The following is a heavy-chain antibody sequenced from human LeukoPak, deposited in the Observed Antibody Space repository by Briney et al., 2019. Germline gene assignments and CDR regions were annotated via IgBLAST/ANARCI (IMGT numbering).Heavy chain of an antibody. D-gene: IGHD3-3*01. CDR2: ISSSSSYI. CDR3: AREGGHYDFWSGYYPYNWFDP. Sequence: GGPLRLSCAASGFTFSSYSMNWVRQAPGKGLEWVSSISSSSSYIYYADSVKGRFTISRDNAKNSLYLQMNSLRAEDTAVYYCAREGGHYDFWSGYYPYNWFDPWGQGTLVTVSS. V-gene: IGHV3-21*01. J-gene: IGHJ5*02. CDR1: GFTFSSYS.